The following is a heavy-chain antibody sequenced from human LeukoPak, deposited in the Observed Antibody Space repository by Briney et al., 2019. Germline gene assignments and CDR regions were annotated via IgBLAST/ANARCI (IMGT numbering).Heavy chain of an antibody. J-gene: IGHJ4*02. CDR2: IYYTENA. CDR1: GGSITSSY. Sequence: SETLSLTCSVSGGSITSSYWSWIRQAPGEGLEWLGYIYYTENAKYNPSLKSRVTMSLDTSKNQLSLKLTSVTAADTAVYHCATTRGYSYGIFYFDQWGQGTLVTVSS. D-gene: IGHD5-18*01. V-gene: IGHV4-59*01. CDR3: ATTRGYSYGIFYFDQ.